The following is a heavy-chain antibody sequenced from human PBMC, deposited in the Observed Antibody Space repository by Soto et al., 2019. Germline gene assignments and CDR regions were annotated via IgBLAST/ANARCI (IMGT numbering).Heavy chain of an antibody. CDR2: MNPNSGYT. J-gene: IGHJ4*02. D-gene: IGHD2-15*01. CDR3: ARERSGYSDY. CDR1: GYTFTSYD. Sequence: QVQLVQSGAEVKKPGASVKVSCKASGYTFTSYDINCVRQATGQGLEWMGWMNPNSGYTGYAQKFHGRVTMTRNTSISTSYMELSTLRSEDKPEYYWARERSGYSDYRGQGMLVTVS. V-gene: IGHV1-8*01.